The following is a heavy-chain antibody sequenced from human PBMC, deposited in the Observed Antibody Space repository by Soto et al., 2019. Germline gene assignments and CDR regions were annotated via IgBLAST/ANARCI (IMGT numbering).Heavy chain of an antibody. CDR3: AKEIVGAPDWFDP. D-gene: IGHD1-26*01. Sequence: LSLSCTVSAGSISSYYWSWVRQAPGKGLEWVSAISYGGGTTYYADSVKGRFTISRDNAKNSLYLQMNSLRAEDTALYYCAKEIVGAPDWFDPWGQRTLVTVSS. CDR1: AGSISSYY. CDR2: ISYGGGTT. V-gene: IGHV3-11*01. J-gene: IGHJ5*02.